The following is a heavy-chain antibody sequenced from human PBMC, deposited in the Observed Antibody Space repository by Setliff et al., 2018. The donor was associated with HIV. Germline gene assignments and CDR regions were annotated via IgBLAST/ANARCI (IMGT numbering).Heavy chain of an antibody. V-gene: IGHV3-9*01. CDR3: VKGGSLAGQFFYYLHV. CDR2: ITWQGGLL. CDR1: GFNLNHYA. D-gene: IGHD6-19*01. Sequence: SLKISCKGFGFNLNHYAMHWVRQPPGKGLEWVSGITWQGGLLGYADSVKGRFTISRDSVMSSLYLQMASLTTEDTASYFCVKGGSLAGQFFYYLHVWGKGTAVTVSS. J-gene: IGHJ6*04.